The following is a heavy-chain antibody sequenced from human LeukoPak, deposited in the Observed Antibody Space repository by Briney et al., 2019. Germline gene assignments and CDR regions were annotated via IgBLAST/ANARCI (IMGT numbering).Heavy chain of an antibody. CDR1: GYSFTNYW. V-gene: IGHV5-51*01. CDR2: IHSADSNT. CDR3: AGARHGDYRWDY. Sequence: GESLKISCKDSGYSFTNYWIGWVRHMPGKGLEWMGIIHSADSNTKYSPSFQGQVTISADKSISTAYLQWSGLKASDTAMYYCAGARHGDYRWDYWGQGTLVTVSS. J-gene: IGHJ4*02. D-gene: IGHD4-17*01.